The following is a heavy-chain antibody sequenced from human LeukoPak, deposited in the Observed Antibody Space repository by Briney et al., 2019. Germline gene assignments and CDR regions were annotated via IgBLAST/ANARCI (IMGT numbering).Heavy chain of an antibody. V-gene: IGHV1-69*13. D-gene: IGHD2-2*01. J-gene: IGHJ3*02. CDR1: GGTFSSYA. Sequence: ASVKVSCKASGGTFSSYAISWVRQAPGQGLEWMGGIIPIFGTANYAQKFQGRVTITADESTSTAYMELSSLKASDTAMYYCARYGVVPDAFDIWGQGTMVTVSS. CDR2: IIPIFGTA. CDR3: ARYGVVPDAFDI.